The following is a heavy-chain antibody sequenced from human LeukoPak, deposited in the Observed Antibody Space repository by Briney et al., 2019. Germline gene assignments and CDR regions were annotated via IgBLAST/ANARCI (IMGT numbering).Heavy chain of an antibody. D-gene: IGHD5-12*01. CDR2: IYNSANT. J-gene: IGHJ3*02. Sequence: PSETLSLTCTVSGDSISSSSYCWDWIRQPPGKGLGWIGNIYNSANTHYNPSLKTRITMSVDTSKNQFSLKLNSVTAADTGIYYCARHSRSAYTGYENAFDIWGQGTMVTVSS. CDR3: ARHSRSAYTGYENAFDI. CDR1: GDSISSSSYC. V-gene: IGHV4-39*01.